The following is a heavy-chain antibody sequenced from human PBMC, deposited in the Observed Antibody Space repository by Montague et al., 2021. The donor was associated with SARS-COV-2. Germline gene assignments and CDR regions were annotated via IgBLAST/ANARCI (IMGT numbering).Heavy chain of an antibody. CDR2: VYFCGTA. D-gene: IGHD6-19*01. Sequence: SETLSLTCTVSAGSITNHFWCWIRQPPGPELGWIAYVYFCGTASSYPSLTRRVTISVATSRNKFSLQLTSVTAADTAVYYCASRPSSGWSFDYWGQGTQVTVSS. V-gene: IGHV4-59*08. CDR1: AGSITNHF. CDR3: ASRPSSGWSFDY. J-gene: IGHJ4*02.